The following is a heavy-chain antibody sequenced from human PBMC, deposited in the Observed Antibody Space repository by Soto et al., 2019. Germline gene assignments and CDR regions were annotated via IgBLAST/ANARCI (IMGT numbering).Heavy chain of an antibody. Sequence: GAALKISCEGSGYSFTSYWIGWVRQMPEKRLEWMGIIYPGDSDTRYSPSFQAQVTISADKSISTSYLQWINLKASDSAIYYCASGIAAARSAFDIWGQGTMVTVSS. CDR1: GYSFTSYW. V-gene: IGHV5-51*01. D-gene: IGHD6-13*01. CDR3: ASGIAAARSAFDI. J-gene: IGHJ3*02. CDR2: IYPGDSDT.